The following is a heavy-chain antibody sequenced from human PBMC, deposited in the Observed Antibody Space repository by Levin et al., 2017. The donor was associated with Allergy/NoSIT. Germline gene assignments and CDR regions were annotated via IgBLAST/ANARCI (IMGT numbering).Heavy chain of an antibody. J-gene: IGHJ4*02. D-gene: IGHD2-2*01. CDR2: IGSSSSTM. Sequence: PGGSLRLSCAASGFTFSRNSMNWVRQAPGKGLEWVSYIGSSSSTMYYADSVKGRFTISRDNAKNSLYLQMNSLRAEDTAVYYCAVSPDTVVIPAAMGFDYWGQGTLVTVSS. V-gene: IGHV3-48*01. CDR1: GFTFSRNS. CDR3: AVSPDTVVIPAAMGFDY.